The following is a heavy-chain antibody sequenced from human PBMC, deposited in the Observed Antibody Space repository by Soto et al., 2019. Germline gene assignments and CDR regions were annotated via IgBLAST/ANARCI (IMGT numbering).Heavy chain of an antibody. D-gene: IGHD6-13*01. Sequence: QVQLVQSGAEVKKPGSSVKFSCKASGGTFSSYAISWVRQAPGQGLEWMGGIIPILGIANYAQKLQGRVTTTAAESTSTAYMELSSLRSEDTAVYYCASPYSSSWDYDYGMDVWGKGTTVTVSS. CDR2: IIPILGIA. J-gene: IGHJ6*04. CDR1: GGTFSSYA. V-gene: IGHV1-69*01. CDR3: ASPYSSSWDYDYGMDV.